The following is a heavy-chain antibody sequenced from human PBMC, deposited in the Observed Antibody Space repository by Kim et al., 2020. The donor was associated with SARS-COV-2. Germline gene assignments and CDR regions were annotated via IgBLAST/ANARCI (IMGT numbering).Heavy chain of an antibody. CDR1: GFTFSSYA. CDR3: AKVTWDGLDDY. J-gene: IGHJ4*02. V-gene: IGHV3-23*01. D-gene: IGHD6-19*01. Sequence: GGSLRLSCAASGFTFSSYAMSWVRQAPGKGLEWVSAISDNGGGTYYADSVKGRFTISRDNSKNTLYLHMNSLRAEDTAVYFCAKVTWDGLDDYWGKGTLVTVSS. CDR2: ISDNGGGT.